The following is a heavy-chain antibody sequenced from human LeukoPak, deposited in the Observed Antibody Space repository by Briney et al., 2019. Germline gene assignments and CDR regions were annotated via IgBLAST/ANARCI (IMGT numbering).Heavy chain of an antibody. CDR2: INHSGST. D-gene: IGHD2-2*01. CDR3: ARGPPAADCSSTSCYLFTGRIAAAGRFDY. V-gene: IGHV4-34*01. J-gene: IGHJ4*02. CDR1: GRSFSGYY. Sequence: SETLSLTCAVYGRSFSGYYWSSIRQPPGKGLGLIGEINHSGSTNYNPSLKSPVTISVHQSKNQFSLKLSSVTADDTAVYYCARGPPAADCSSTSCYLFTGRIAAAGRFDYWGQGTLVTVSS.